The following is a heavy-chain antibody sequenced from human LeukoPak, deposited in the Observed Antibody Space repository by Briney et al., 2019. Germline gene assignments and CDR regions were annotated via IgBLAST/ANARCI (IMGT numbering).Heavy chain of an antibody. D-gene: IGHD1-26*01. V-gene: IGHV6-1*01. J-gene: IGHJ4*02. CDR2: TYYRSKWYN. Sequence: SQTLPLTCAISGDSVSSNSAAWNWIRQSPSRGLEWLGRTYYRSKWYNDYSVSVKSRITINPDTTKNQFSLQLNSVTPDDTAVYYCARMVGATPDYWGQGTVVTVSS. CDR1: GDSVSSNSAA. CDR3: ARMVGATPDY.